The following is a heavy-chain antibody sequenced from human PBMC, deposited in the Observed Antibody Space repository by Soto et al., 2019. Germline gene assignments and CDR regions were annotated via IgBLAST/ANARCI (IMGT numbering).Heavy chain of an antibody. Sequence: GASVKVSCKASAGSFSIYTISWVLQAPGEGLEWMGRIIPILGIANYAQKFQGRVTITADKSTSTAYMELSSLRSEDTAVYYCARDPPSRRSEYSSTYVILEDWGKGSPVTVCS. J-gene: IGHJ4*02. D-gene: IGHD6-6*01. CDR1: AGSFSIYT. CDR2: IIPILGIA. CDR3: ARDPPSRRSEYSSTYVILED. V-gene: IGHV1-69*04.